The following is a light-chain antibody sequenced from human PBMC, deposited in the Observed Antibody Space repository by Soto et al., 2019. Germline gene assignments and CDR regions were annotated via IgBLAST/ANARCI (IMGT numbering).Light chain of an antibody. CDR2: EVS. CDR1: SSDVVGYNY. Sequence: QSALTQPPSASGSPGQSVTISCTGSSSDVVGYNYVSWYQQHPGKAPKLMIYEVSKRPSGVPDRFSGSKSGNTASLTVSGLHAEDEADYYCSSYAGSNNLLFGGGTKLTVL. J-gene: IGLJ3*02. CDR3: SSYAGSNNLL. V-gene: IGLV2-8*01.